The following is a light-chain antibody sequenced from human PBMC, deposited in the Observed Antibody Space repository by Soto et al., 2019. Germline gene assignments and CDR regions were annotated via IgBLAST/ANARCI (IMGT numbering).Light chain of an antibody. CDR2: DAS. CDR1: QGISSA. Sequence: AIQLTQSPSSLSASVGDRVTITCRASQGISSALAWYQQKPGKAPKLLIYDASSLESGVPSRFSGSGSGTDFTLTVSSLQPEDFATYYCHQSYDIPTFGQGTRLEIK. CDR3: HQSYDIPT. J-gene: IGKJ5*01. V-gene: IGKV1-13*02.